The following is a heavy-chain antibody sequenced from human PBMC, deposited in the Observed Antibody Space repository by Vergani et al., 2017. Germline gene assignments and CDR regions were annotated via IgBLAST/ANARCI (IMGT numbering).Heavy chain of an antibody. CDR1: GGSFSGYY. CDR2: INHSGST. D-gene: IGHD3-9*01. J-gene: IGHJ3*02. V-gene: IGHV4-34*01. CDR3: ATTETYYDILTGYSNDAFDI. Sequence: QVQLQQWGAGLLKPSETLSLTCAVYGGSFSGYYWSWTRQPPGKGLEWIGEINHSGSTNYNPSLKSRVTISVDTSKNQFSLKLSSVTAADTAVYYCATTETYYDILTGYSNDAFDIWGQGTMVTVSS.